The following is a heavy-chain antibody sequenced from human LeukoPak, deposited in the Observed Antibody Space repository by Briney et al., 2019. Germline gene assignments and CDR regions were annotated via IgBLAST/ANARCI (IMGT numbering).Heavy chain of an antibody. Sequence: GGSLRLSCAASGFTFSSYWMHWVRQAPGKGLEWVSGTSDRGDYIYYADSVKGRFTISRDSSKNTLFLQMNSLRAEDTALYFCARKAQYNGHYPLDYWGQGTLVTVSS. CDR1: GFTFSSYW. V-gene: IGHV3-21*04. CDR3: ARKAQYNGHYPLDY. CDR2: TSDRGDYI. D-gene: IGHD1-7*01. J-gene: IGHJ4*02.